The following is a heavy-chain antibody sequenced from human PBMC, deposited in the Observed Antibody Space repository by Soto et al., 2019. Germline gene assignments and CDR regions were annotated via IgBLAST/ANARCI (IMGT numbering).Heavy chain of an antibody. D-gene: IGHD1-7*01. V-gene: IGHV3-23*01. CDR2: ITGSGGST. Sequence: FTFGSYAMSCVRQSPGKGLEWVSAITGSGGSTYYTDSVEGRFSISRDNSKNTVYLQMNSLRAEDTAVYYCAKTTGPEHLTGTTRVNRFDPWGQGTLVTVS. CDR1: FTFGSYA. CDR3: AKTTGPEHLTGTTRVNRFDP. J-gene: IGHJ5*02.